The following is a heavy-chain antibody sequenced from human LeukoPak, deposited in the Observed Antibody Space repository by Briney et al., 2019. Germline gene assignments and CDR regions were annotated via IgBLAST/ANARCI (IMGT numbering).Heavy chain of an antibody. D-gene: IGHD6-19*01. CDR1: GDSVSSNSAA. Sequence: SQTLSLTCAISGDSVSSNSAAWIWIRQSPSRGLEWLGRTYYRSKWYNDYAVSVKSRMIINPDTSKNQFSLHLSSVTPEDTAVYYCASPWGSGWYSKAYDIWGQGTMVTVSS. CDR3: ASPWGSGWYSKAYDI. V-gene: IGHV6-1*01. CDR2: TYYRSKWYN. J-gene: IGHJ3*02.